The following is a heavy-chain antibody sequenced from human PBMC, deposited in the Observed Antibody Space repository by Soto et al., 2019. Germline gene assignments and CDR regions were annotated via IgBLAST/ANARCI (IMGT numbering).Heavy chain of an antibody. CDR3: ATGVRGSGIVAYHYSGMDV. CDR1: GFTFRSHA. D-gene: IGHD3-10*01. CDR2: ISYNGNEE. V-gene: IGHV3-30*03. Sequence: QVQLVESGGGVVQPGRSLRLSCAASGFTFRSHAMHWVRQAPGKGLEWMAVISYNGNEEYYADSVKGRFTISRDSSKNTVFLQMTSLRPEDTAVYYCATGVRGSGIVAYHYSGMDVWGQGTTVTVSS. J-gene: IGHJ6*02.